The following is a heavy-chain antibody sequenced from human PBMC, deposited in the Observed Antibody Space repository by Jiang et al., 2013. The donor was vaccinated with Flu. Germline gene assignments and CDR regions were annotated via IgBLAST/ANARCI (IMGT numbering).Heavy chain of an antibody. J-gene: IGHJ6*03. CDR2: GGST. V-gene: IGHV1-46*01. Sequence: GGSTSYAQKFQGRVTMTRDTSTSTVYMELSSLRSEDTAVYYCARVIGRYSYGLWDYYYYYMDVWGKGTTVTVSS. CDR3: ARVIGRYSYGLWDYYYYYMDV. D-gene: IGHD5-18*01.